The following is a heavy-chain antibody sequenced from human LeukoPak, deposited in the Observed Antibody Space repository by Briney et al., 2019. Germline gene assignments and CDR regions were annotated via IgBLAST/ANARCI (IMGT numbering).Heavy chain of an antibody. V-gene: IGHV4-34*01. CDR2: INHSGST. CDR3: ARGYCANGVCRYFDY. J-gene: IGHJ4*02. CDR1: GGSFSGYY. Sequence: SETLSLTCAVYGGSFSGYYWSWIRQPPGKGLEWIGEINHSGSTNYNPSLKSRVTISVDTSKNQFSLKLSSVTAADTAVYYCARGYCANGVCRYFDYWGQGTLVTVSS. D-gene: IGHD2-8*01.